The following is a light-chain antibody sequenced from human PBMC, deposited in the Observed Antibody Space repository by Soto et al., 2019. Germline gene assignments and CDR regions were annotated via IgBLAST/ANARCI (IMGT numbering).Light chain of an antibody. V-gene: IGKV4-1*01. CDR1: QSVLYSSNNKNY. CDR2: WAS. CDR3: QQYYSTLFT. J-gene: IGKJ3*01. Sequence: DIVMTQSPDSLAVSLGERATINCKSSQSVLYSSNNKNYLAWYQQKPGQPPKLLIYWASTRESGVPDRFSGSGSGTVFTLTISSLQAEDVAVYYCQQYYSTLFTFGPGTKVDIK.